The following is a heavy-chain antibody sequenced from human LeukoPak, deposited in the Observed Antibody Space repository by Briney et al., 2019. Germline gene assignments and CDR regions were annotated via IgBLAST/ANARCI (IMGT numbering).Heavy chain of an antibody. Sequence: GASVKVSCKASGYTFTSYGISWVRQAPGQGLERMGWISAYNGNTNYAQKLQGRVTMTTDTSTSTAYMELRSLRSDDTAVYYCARGLSYYDFWSGRLAPPADSLFDYWGQGTLVTVSS. CDR3: ARGLSYYDFWSGRLAPPADSLFDY. J-gene: IGHJ4*02. V-gene: IGHV1-18*01. CDR1: GYTFTSYG. CDR2: ISAYNGNT. D-gene: IGHD3-3*01.